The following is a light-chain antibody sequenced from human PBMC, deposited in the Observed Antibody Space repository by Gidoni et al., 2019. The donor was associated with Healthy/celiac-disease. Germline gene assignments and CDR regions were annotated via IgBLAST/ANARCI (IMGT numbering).Light chain of an antibody. Sequence: IRITQSPSSFSASTGDRVTITCRASQGISSYLAWYQQKPGKAPKLLIYAASTLQSGVPSRFSGSGSGTDFTLTISCLQSEDFETYYCQQYYSYPRTFGQGTKVEIK. V-gene: IGKV1-8*01. CDR2: AAS. CDR1: QGISSY. J-gene: IGKJ1*01. CDR3: QQYYSYPRT.